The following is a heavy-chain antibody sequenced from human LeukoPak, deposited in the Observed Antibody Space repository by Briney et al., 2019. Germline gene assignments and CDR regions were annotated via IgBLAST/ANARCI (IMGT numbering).Heavy chain of an antibody. D-gene: IGHD3-10*01. V-gene: IGHV3-11*04. CDR2: INTNGRTI. Sequence: GGSLRLSCAASGFTFNDYYISWIRQAPGKGLEFISYINTNGRTIYYADSVKGRFTVSRDNAKSSVYLQMDSLRAEDSGVYYCARGPDPVLRGPRRSFDLWGQGTMVTVSS. J-gene: IGHJ3*01. CDR1: GFTFNDYY. CDR3: ARGPDPVLRGPRRSFDL.